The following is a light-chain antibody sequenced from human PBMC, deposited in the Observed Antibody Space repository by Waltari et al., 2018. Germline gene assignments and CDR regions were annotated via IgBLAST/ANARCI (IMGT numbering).Light chain of an antibody. CDR2: EVI. V-gene: IGLV2-8*01. CDR1: TRDVGGYNY. Sequence: QSALTQPPSASGSPGQSVTISCTGTTRDVGGYNYVSRYQQHPGKAPKLMIYEVIKRPPGVPDRFSGSKSGSTASLTVSGRQAEDEADYYCSSYTGSNNLVFGGGTKLTVL. CDR3: SSYTGSNNLV. J-gene: IGLJ2*01.